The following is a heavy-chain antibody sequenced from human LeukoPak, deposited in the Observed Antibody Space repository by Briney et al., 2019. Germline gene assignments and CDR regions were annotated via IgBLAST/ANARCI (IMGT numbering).Heavy chain of an antibody. D-gene: IGHD6-6*01. J-gene: IGHJ5*02. CDR1: GGSISSGSYY. V-gene: IGHV4-39*07. CDR3: ARDHLGSGVSSSRSNWFDP. Sequence: SETLSLTCTVSGGSISSGSYYWGWIRQPPGKGLEWIGSIYHSGSTYYNPSLKSRVTISVDTSKNQFSLKLSSVTAADTAVYYCARDHLGSGVSSSRSNWFDPWGQGTLVTVSS. CDR2: IYHSGST.